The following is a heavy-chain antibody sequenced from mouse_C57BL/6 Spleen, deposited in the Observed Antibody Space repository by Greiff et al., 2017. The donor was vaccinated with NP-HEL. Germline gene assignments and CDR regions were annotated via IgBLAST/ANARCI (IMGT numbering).Heavy chain of an antibody. CDR1: GFTFSSYG. D-gene: IGHD1-1*01. V-gene: IGHV5-6*01. CDR3: ARTGGSSYTRYFDV. CDR2: ISSGGSYT. J-gene: IGHJ1*03. Sequence: EVQLQESGGDLVKPGGSLKLSCAASGFTFSSYGMSWVRQTPDKRLEWVATISSGGSYTYYPDSVKGRFTISRANAKNTLYLQMSSRKSEDTAMYYCARTGGSSYTRYFDVWGTGTTVTVSS.